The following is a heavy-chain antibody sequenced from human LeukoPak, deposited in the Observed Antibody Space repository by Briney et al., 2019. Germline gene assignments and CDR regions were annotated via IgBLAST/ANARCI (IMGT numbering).Heavy chain of an antibody. CDR1: GGSISLYY. CDR3: ARGRGSLTY. Sequence: PSETLSLTCTGSGGSISLYYWRWIRQPPGKGLEWIGYFYDTRSPKYNPSLERRVTISVDMSRNQFSLNLTSVTAADTAVYYCARGRGSLTYWGQGTLATVSS. CDR2: FYDTRSP. D-gene: IGHD3-10*01. V-gene: IGHV4-59*01. J-gene: IGHJ4*02.